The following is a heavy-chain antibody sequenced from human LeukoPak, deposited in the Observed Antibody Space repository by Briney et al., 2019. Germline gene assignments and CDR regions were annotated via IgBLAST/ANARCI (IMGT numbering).Heavy chain of an antibody. D-gene: IGHD1-1*01. CDR2: INHRGDT. V-gene: IGHV4-34*01. J-gene: IGHJ4*03. CDR3: ARGPTISETGYFDY. Sequence: SETPSLTCAVYGGSFSAYYWSWIRQSPGKGLEWIAEINHRGDTNYNPSVKSRVSISVDTSKNQFSLKVTSLTAADTAVYYCARGPTISETGYFDYWGRQTLVTVSS. CDR1: GGSFSAYY.